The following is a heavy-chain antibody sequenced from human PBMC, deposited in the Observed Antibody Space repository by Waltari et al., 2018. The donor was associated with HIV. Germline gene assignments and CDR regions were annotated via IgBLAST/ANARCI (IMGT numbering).Heavy chain of an antibody. CDR2: IWNDGSKK. V-gene: IGHV3-33*01. J-gene: IGHJ6*02. Sequence: ASEFTFSSYGMQWVRQAPGKGLEWVAVIWNDGSKKYYADSVKGRFTISRDNSKNTVSLQMNSLRAEDTAVYYCARMEYYDFWSESYYGMDVWGQGTTVSVSS. CDR3: ARMEYYDFWSESYYGMDV. CDR1: EFTFSSYG. D-gene: IGHD3-3*01.